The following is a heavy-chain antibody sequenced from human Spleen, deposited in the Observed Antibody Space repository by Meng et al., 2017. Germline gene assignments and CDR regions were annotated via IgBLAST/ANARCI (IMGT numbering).Heavy chain of an antibody. Sequence: ASVKVSCKGSGYNFFSYGISWVRQAPGQGLEWMGWIDTKTGHPTYAQGFRGRLVFSLDTSVSTTYLQISGLRAADSAIYYCTRDAYSDCRRTNCFDSWGQGTLVTVSS. CDR2: IDTKTGHP. J-gene: IGHJ4*02. V-gene: IGHV7-4-1*02. D-gene: IGHD2-2*01. CDR3: TRDAYSDCRRTNCFDS. CDR1: GYNFFSYG.